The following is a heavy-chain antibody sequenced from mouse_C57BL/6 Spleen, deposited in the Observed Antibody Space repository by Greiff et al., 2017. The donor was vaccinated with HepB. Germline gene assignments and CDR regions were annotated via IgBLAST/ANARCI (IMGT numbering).Heavy chain of an antibody. CDR1: GFTFSSYG. D-gene: IGHD2-2*01. J-gene: IGHJ3*01. CDR2: ISSGGSYT. V-gene: IGHV5-6*01. Sequence: EVQGVESGGDLVKPGGSLKLSCAASGFTFSSYGMSWVRQTPDKRLEWVATISSGGSYTYYPDSVKGRFTISRDNAKNTLYLQMSSLKSEDTAMYYCASRSSYGYDERAFAYWGQGTLVTVSA. CDR3: ASRSSYGYDERAFAY.